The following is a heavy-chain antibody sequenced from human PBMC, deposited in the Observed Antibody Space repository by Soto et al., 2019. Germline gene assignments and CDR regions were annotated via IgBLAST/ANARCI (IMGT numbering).Heavy chain of an antibody. Sequence: SETLSLTCTVSGGSISSYYWSWIRQPPGKGLEWIGYIYYSGSTNYNPSLKSRVTISVDTSKNQFSLKLSSVTAADTAVYYCARDRRFLEWLPNGQYGMDVWGQGTTVTVSS. D-gene: IGHD3-3*01. CDR2: IYYSGST. J-gene: IGHJ6*02. V-gene: IGHV4-59*01. CDR1: GGSISSYY. CDR3: ARDRRFLEWLPNGQYGMDV.